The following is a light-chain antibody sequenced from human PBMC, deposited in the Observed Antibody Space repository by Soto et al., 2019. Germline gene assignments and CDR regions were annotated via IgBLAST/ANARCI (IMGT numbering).Light chain of an antibody. CDR1: QSISTE. CDR2: SAS. V-gene: IGKV3-15*01. J-gene: IGKJ2*01. CDR3: QQGHNWPLT. Sequence: EIAMTQSPAPRSLSPGERATLSCRASQSISTELAWYQQIPGQPPRLLIYSASTRATGVPARFTGSGSGSEFTLTISGLQSEDFAIYYCQQGHNWPLTFGQGTRLEI.